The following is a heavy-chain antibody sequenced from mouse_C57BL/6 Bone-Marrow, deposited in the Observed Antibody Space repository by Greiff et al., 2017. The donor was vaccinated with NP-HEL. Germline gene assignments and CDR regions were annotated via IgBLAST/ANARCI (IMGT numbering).Heavy chain of an antibody. Sequence: QVQLQQSGAELVRPGASVKLSCKASGYTFTDYYINWVKQRPGQGLEWIARIYPGSGNTYYNEKFKGKATLTAEKSSSTAYMQLSSLTSEDSAVYFCARHMTTVVMDYWGQGTSVTVSS. V-gene: IGHV1-76*01. CDR3: ARHMTTVVMDY. CDR1: GYTFTDYY. CDR2: IYPGSGNT. D-gene: IGHD1-1*01. J-gene: IGHJ4*01.